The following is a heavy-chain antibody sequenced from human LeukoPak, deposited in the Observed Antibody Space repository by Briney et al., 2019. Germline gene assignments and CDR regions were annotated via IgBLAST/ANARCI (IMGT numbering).Heavy chain of an antibody. CDR2: INHSGST. Sequence: PSETLSLTCAVYGGSFSGYYWSWIRQPPGKGLEWIGEINHSGSTNYNPSLKSRVTISVDTSKNQFSLNLSSVTAADTAVFYCARRTGTYYYDSSGYSPWRYYFDYWGQGTLVTVSS. CDR1: GGSFSGYY. V-gene: IGHV4-34*01. D-gene: IGHD3-22*01. CDR3: ARRTGTYYYDSSGYSPWRYYFDY. J-gene: IGHJ4*02.